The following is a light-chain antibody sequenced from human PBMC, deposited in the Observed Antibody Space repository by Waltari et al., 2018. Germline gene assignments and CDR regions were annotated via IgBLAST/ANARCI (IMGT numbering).Light chain of an antibody. CDR3: QQSYSTPRT. V-gene: IGKV1-39*01. CDR2: AAS. Sequence: DIQMTQSPPSLSASVGDRVTITCRASQGISSYLSRYQQKPGKAPNRLIYAASSLQSGVPSRFSGSRSGTDVTLTISSLQPEDFATYYCQQSYSTPRTFGQGTRVEIK. J-gene: IGKJ1*01. CDR1: QGISSY.